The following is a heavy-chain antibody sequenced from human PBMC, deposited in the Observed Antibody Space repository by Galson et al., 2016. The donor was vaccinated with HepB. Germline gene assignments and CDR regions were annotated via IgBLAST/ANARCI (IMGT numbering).Heavy chain of an antibody. CDR2: IIPILNIA. V-gene: IGHV1-69*04. Sequence: SVKVSCKASGGTFSTYAITWVRQAPGQGLEWMGRIIPILNIANYAQKFQDSVTITADKSTSTAYMEVSSLRSDDTAVYYCAMDSRAPLDSWGQGTLVTVSS. CDR3: AMDSRAPLDS. CDR1: GGTFSTYA. D-gene: IGHD2-2*03. J-gene: IGHJ4*02.